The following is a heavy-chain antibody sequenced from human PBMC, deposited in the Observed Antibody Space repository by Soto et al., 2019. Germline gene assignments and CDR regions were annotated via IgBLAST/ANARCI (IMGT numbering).Heavy chain of an antibody. V-gene: IGHV1-69*06. CDR1: GGTFSSYA. CDR2: IIPIFGTA. CDR3: ARTNYPIAQQLSYFDY. Sequence: QVQLVQSGAEVKKPGSSVKVSCKASGGTFSSYAISWVRQAPGQGLEWMGGIIPIFGTANYAQKFQGRVTITADKSTSTAYMELSRLRSEDTAVYYCARTNYPIAQQLSYFDYWGQGTRVTVSS. D-gene: IGHD6-13*01. J-gene: IGHJ4*02.